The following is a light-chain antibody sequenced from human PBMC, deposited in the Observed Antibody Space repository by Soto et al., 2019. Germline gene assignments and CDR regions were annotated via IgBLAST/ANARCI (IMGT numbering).Light chain of an antibody. J-gene: IGLJ2*01. CDR2: SNT. CDR1: SSNIVSLT. CDR3: AAWDDSLNGVV. V-gene: IGLV1-44*01. Sequence: QCVRTQPPSASGTPVQTSAISCSGGSSNIVSLTLNWYQQLPGTAPILLIYSNTQRPSGVPDRFSGSKSGTSASLAISGLQSEYEGDYYCAAWDDSLNGVVFGGGTKVTVL.